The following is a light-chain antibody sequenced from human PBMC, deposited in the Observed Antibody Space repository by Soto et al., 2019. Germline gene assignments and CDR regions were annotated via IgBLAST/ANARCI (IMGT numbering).Light chain of an antibody. CDR1: QSIDSW. V-gene: IGKV1-5*03. J-gene: IGKJ1*01. CDR3: QQYNSYRA. Sequence: DSQMPQSPSTLSASGGDRFTITCRARQSIDSWLAWHQQKPGKAPKLLISKASSLESGVPSRFSGSGSGTEFTLTISSLQPDDFATYYCQQYNSYRAFGQGTKVEI. CDR2: KAS.